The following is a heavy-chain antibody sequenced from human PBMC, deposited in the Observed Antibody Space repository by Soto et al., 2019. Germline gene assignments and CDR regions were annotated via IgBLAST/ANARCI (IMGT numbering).Heavy chain of an antibody. CDR1: GFTFSSYW. CDR3: ARNNIAVAIDY. CDR2: INSDGSST. J-gene: IGHJ4*02. D-gene: IGHD6-19*01. V-gene: IGHV3-74*01. Sequence: EVQLVESGGGLVQPGGALRLSCAASGFTFSSYWMHWVRQAPGKGLVWVSRINSDGSSTSYADWVKGRFTIYRDNAKNTLYLQMNILRAEDTAVYYCARNNIAVAIDYWGQGTLVTVSS.